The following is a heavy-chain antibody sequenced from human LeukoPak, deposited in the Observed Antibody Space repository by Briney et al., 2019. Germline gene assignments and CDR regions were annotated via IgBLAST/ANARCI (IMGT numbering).Heavy chain of an antibody. CDR1: GGTFSSYA. Sequence: SVKVSCKASGGTFSSYAISWVRQAPGQGLEWMGVIIPIFGTANYAQKFQGRVTITADESTSTAYMELSSLRSEDTAVYYCASFATADAFDIWGQGTMVTVSS. D-gene: IGHD1-26*01. V-gene: IGHV1-69*01. CDR2: IIPIFGTA. J-gene: IGHJ3*02. CDR3: ASFATADAFDI.